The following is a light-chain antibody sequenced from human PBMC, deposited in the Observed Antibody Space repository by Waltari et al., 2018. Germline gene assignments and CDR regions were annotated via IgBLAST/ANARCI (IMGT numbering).Light chain of an antibody. Sequence: LVLTHSPSASASLGASVKLTSPLRSGYTSNVIAWLPQQPGKGPRYLMKVNSDGSHRKGDDIPDRFSASKSGTECQLTISSLQSEDEADYFCQTGGHGTWVFGGGTKLTVL. CDR3: QTGGHGTWV. J-gene: IGLJ3*02. V-gene: IGLV4-69*01. CDR2: VNSDGSH. CDR1: SGYTSNV.